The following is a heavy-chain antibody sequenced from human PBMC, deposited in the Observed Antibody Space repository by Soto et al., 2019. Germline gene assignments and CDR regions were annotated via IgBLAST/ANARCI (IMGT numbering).Heavy chain of an antibody. Sequence: GGSLRLSCAASGFTFNTYWMHWVRQAPGKGLVWVSRVKGDGSDRTYADSVKGRFTISRDNTKNTLYLQMNSLRPEDTAVYYYARAQWLADDVFDIWGHGTMVTVSS. J-gene: IGHJ3*02. V-gene: IGHV3-74*01. CDR2: VKGDGSDR. D-gene: IGHD6-19*01. CDR1: GFTFNTYW. CDR3: ARAQWLADDVFDI.